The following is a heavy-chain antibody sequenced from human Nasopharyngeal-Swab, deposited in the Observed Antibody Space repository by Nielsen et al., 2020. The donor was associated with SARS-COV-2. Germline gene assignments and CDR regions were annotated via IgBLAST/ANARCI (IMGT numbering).Heavy chain of an antibody. Sequence: GESLKISCEASGFTFSDFYMSWIRQAPGKGLEWVSYISSGGSTTYYADSVKGRFTISRDNAKSSLYLQMNSLRDEDTAVYYCAKDEDSSPSQRGYWGQGTLVTVSS. CDR3: AKDEDSSPSQRGY. D-gene: IGHD6-6*01. V-gene: IGHV3-11*04. CDR2: ISSGGSTT. CDR1: GFTFSDFY. J-gene: IGHJ4*02.